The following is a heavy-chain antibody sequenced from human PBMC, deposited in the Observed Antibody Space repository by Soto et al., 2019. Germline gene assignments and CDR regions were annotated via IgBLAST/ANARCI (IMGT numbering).Heavy chain of an antibody. CDR3: SRSIAKYYLYGMDL. D-gene: IGHD2-21*01. CDR1: GGTFSSYA. J-gene: IGHJ6*02. Sequence: QVQLVQSGAEVKKPGSSVKVSCKASGGTFSSYAISWVRQAPGQGLEWMGGIIPIFGTANYAQKFQGRVTLTADQSTSTADMELSSLRSEETAGYYCSRSIAKYYLYGMDLWGQRTHVTVSS. CDR2: IIPIFGTA. V-gene: IGHV1-69*12.